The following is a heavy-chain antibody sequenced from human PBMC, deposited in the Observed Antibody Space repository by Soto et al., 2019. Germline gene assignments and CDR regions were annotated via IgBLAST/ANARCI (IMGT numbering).Heavy chain of an antibody. Sequence: PSETLSLTCTVSGGSVNSDNYYWSWIRQPPGKGLEWIGYIYHTGRTNCNPSLMSRVTISLDASRNQFSLKLSSVTAADTAVFYCAREYSNSPEAFDSWGQGTLVTVS. D-gene: IGHD1-26*01. CDR2: IYHTGRT. CDR1: GGSVNSDNYY. J-gene: IGHJ4*02. V-gene: IGHV4-61*01. CDR3: AREYSNSPEAFDS.